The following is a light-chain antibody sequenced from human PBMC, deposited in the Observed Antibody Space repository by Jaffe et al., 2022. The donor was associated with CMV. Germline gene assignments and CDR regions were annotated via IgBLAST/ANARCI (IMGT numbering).Light chain of an antibody. CDR2: QVS. J-gene: IGKJ1*01. CDR3: QQYSGYPWT. V-gene: IGKV1-5*03. Sequence: DIQLTQSPSTLPASVGERVTITCRANQNISKWLAWYQQKPGKAPKVLIYQVSNLESGVPSRFSGIGSGTEFTLTISSLQPDDFATFYCQQYSGYPWTFGQGTKVEIK. CDR1: QNISKW.